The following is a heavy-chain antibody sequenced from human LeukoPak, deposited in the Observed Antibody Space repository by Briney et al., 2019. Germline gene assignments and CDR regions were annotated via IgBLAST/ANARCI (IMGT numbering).Heavy chain of an antibody. CDR3: ARGKYIYDSSGYHWFDP. D-gene: IGHD3-22*01. Sequence: KPSETLSLTCTVSGGSISSYYWSWIRQPAGKGLEWIGRIYTSGSTNYNPSLKSRVTMSVDTSKNQFSLKLSSVTAADTAVYYCARGKYIYDSSGYHWFDPWGQGTLVTVSS. J-gene: IGHJ5*02. V-gene: IGHV4-4*07. CDR2: IYTSGST. CDR1: GGSISSYY.